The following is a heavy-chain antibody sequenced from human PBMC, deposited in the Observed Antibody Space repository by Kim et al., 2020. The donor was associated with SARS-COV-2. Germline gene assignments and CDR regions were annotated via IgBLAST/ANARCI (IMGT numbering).Heavy chain of an antibody. CDR3: TGTYAGAH. V-gene: IGHV3-74*01. CDR1: GFTFSNDW. Sequence: GGSLRLSCAASGFTFSNDWMNWVRQAPGKGLVWVSRINSAGSLTNYADSVKGRFTISRDNAKNTLHLQMNSLRAEDTAVYCCTGTYAGAHWGQGTLVTVSS. J-gene: IGHJ4*02. CDR2: INSAGSLT. D-gene: IGHD4-17*01.